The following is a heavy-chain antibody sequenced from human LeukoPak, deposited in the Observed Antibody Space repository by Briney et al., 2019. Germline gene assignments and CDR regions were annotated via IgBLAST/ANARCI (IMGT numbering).Heavy chain of an antibody. J-gene: IGHJ4*02. V-gene: IGHV3-30-3*01. Sequence: GGSLRLSCAASEFTFSSYAMHWVRQAPGKGLEWVAVISYDGSNKYYADSVKGRFTISRDNSKNTLYLQMNSLRAEDTAVYYCAREECDGGSCIGDYWGQGTLVTDSS. CDR1: EFTFSSYA. CDR2: ISYDGSNK. CDR3: AREECDGGSCIGDY. D-gene: IGHD2-15*01.